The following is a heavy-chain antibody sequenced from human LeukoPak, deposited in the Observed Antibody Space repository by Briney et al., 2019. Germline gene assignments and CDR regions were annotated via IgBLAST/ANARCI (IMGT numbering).Heavy chain of an antibody. CDR2: IYYSGST. Sequence: KPSETLSLTCTVSGDSISSNNYYWGWIRQPPGKGLEWIGNIYYSGSTYYNPSLKSRVTISLDTSKSQFSLNLNSVTAADTAVYYCASITRLTTTGTAGSGKYYFDYWGQGTLVTVSS. CDR1: GDSISSNNYY. CDR3: ASITRLTTTGTAGSGKYYFDY. J-gene: IGHJ4*02. D-gene: IGHD1-1*01. V-gene: IGHV4-39*07.